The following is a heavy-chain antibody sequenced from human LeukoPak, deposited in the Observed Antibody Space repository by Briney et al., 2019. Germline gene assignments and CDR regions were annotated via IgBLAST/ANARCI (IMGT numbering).Heavy chain of an antibody. CDR2: ISSDGSTI. CDR1: GFTFSDYY. V-gene: IGHV3-11*01. D-gene: IGHD3-10*01. Sequence: GGSLRLSCAASGFTFSDYYMSWIHQAPGKGLEWVSYISSDGSTIYHADSVKGRFTISRDNAKDSLYLQMDSLRAEDTAVYYCARDKYYSGNSLRYDYWGQGTLVTVSS. CDR3: ARDKYYSGNSLRYDY. J-gene: IGHJ4*02.